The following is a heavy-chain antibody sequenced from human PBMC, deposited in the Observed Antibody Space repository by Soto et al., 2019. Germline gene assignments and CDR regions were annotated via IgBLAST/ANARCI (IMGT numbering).Heavy chain of an antibody. CDR3: ARDRYDGFDY. D-gene: IGHD1-1*01. CDR1: GFTFSSYS. Sequence: GGSLRLSCAASGFTFSSYSMNWVRQAPGKGLEWVSYISSSSSTIYYADSVKGRFTISRDNAKNSLYLQMNSLRAEDTAVYYCARDRYDGFDYWGQGTLVTVSS. J-gene: IGHJ4*02. V-gene: IGHV3-48*01. CDR2: ISSSSSTI.